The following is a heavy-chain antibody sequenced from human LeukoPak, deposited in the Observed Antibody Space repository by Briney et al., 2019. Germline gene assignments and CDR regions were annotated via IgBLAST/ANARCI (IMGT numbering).Heavy chain of an antibody. CDR2: IIPVLNIT. Sequence: GASVKVSCKTSGGTFSSSAITWVRQAPGQGLEWMGSIIPVLNITSYAQKFQGRVTITADTSTSTVYMELSSLRSEETAVYYCARDQGLTAPPPYGLDVWGQGTTVIVSS. D-gene: IGHD5-18*01. CDR3: ARDQGLTAPPPYGLDV. CDR1: GGTFSSSA. V-gene: IGHV1-69*04. J-gene: IGHJ6*02.